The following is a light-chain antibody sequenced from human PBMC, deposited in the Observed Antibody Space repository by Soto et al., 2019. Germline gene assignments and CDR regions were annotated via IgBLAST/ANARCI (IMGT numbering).Light chain of an antibody. Sequence: QSVLTQPASVSGSPGQSITISCTGTSSDVGDYPNVSWYQQHPGKVPKLIIYEVIHRPSGVTSRFSGSKSETTASLTISGLQAEDEADYYCSSYSATNTLVFGSGTKGAVL. V-gene: IGLV2-14*01. CDR2: EVI. CDR3: SSYSATNTLV. CDR1: SSDVGDYPN. J-gene: IGLJ1*01.